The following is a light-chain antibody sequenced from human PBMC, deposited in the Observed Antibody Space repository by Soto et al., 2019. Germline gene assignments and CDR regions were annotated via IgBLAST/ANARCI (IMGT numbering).Light chain of an antibody. CDR2: GAS. J-gene: IGKJ1*01. CDR3: QQYNNWPTWT. CDR1: HSVGTN. V-gene: IGKV3-15*01. Sequence: MTQSPDTLSVSPGDRVTLSCRASHSVGTNLAWYQQKPGQAPRLLIYGASARATDVPVRFSGSGSGTEFTLTISSLQSEYFAIYYCQQYNNWPTWTFGPGTRVEVK.